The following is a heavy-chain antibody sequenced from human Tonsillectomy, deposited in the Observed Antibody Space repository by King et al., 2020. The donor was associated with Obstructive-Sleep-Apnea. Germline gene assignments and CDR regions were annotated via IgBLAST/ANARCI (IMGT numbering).Heavy chain of an antibody. CDR2: IYYSGST. CDR3: ARQGFEKGAFDI. D-gene: IGHD3-9*01. Sequence: VQLQESGPGLVKPSETLSLTCTVSGGSISSYYWSWIRQPPGKGLEWIGYIYYSGSTNYNPSLKSRVTISVDTSKNQFSLKLSSVTAADTAVYYCARQGFEKGAFDIWGQGTMVTVSS. CDR1: GGSISSYY. V-gene: IGHV4-59*08. J-gene: IGHJ3*02.